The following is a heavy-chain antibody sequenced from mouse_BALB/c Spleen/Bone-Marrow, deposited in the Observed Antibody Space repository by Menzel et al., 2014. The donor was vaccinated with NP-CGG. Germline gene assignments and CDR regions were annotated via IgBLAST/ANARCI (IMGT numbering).Heavy chain of an antibody. V-gene: IGHV14-3*02. D-gene: IGHD2-2*01. CDR2: IDPANGNT. J-gene: IGHJ3*01. CDR3: ARWLPLAY. CDR1: GFNIKDTY. Sequence: VQLQQSGAELVKPGASVKLSCTASGFNIKDTYMHWVKQRPEQGLEWIGRIDPANGNTKYDPKFQGRATITADTSSNTAYLQLSSLTSEDTAVYYCARWLPLAYWGQGTLVTVSA.